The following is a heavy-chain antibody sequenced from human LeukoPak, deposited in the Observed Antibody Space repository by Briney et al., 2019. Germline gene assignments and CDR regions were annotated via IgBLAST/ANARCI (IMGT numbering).Heavy chain of an antibody. CDR1: GGSISNYY. V-gene: IGHV4-59*12. CDR2: IFYSGST. CDR3: ARDRVTIFGVVTIGSFDY. D-gene: IGHD3-3*01. J-gene: IGHJ4*02. Sequence: SETLSLTCTVSGGSISNYYWNWIRKPPGKGLEWIGNIFYSGSTNYNPSLKSRVTMSVDTSKNQLSLRLSSVTAADTAVYYCARDRVTIFGVVTIGSFDYWGQGTLVTVSS.